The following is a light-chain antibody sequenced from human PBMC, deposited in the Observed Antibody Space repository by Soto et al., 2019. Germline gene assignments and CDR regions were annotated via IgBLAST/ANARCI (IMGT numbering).Light chain of an antibody. V-gene: IGKV2-28*01. CDR3: MQALQTPDT. CDR2: LGS. CDR1: QSLLHSNGYNY. J-gene: IGKJ2*01. Sequence: DIVMTQSPLSLPVTPGEPASISCRSSQSLLHSNGYNYLDWYLQKPGHSPQLLIYLGSNRASGVPDRFSGSGSGTDFTLKISRVEAEDVGVYYCMQALQTPDTFGQGTKLEIK.